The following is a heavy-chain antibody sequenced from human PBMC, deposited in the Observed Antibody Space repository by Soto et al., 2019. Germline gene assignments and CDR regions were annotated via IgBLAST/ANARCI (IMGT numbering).Heavy chain of an antibody. CDR1: GYTFTAYS. Sequence: QVQLVQSGAEVKKPGASVKVSCKASGYTFTAYSMHWVRQAPGQGLEWMGWINPNSGGTYHAQNFQGRVTTTRDTSTTTAYMELASLRSDETAVYYCARGGGRGYNELDPWGHGTLVIVSS. CDR2: INPNSGGT. D-gene: IGHD5-12*01. V-gene: IGHV1-2*02. CDR3: ARGGGRGYNELDP. J-gene: IGHJ5*02.